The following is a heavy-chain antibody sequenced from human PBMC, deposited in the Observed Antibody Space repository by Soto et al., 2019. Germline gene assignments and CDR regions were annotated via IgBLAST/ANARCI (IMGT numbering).Heavy chain of an antibody. V-gene: IGHV3-23*01. CDR2: ISGSGDST. D-gene: IGHD2-15*01. J-gene: IGHJ4*02. CDR1: GFTFSSYA. CDR3: AKETLGYCSSGSCRIDY. Sequence: EVQLLESGGGLVQPGGSLRLSCAASGFTFSSYAMSWVRHAPGKGLEWVSTISGSGDSTYYADSVRGRFTISRDNSNNSMYLQMNRLRAEDTAVYYCAKETLGYCSSGSCRIDYWGQGTLVTVSS.